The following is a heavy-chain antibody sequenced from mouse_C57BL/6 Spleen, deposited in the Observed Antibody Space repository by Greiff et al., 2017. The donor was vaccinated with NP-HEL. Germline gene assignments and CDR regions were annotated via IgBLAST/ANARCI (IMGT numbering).Heavy chain of an antibody. CDR1: GYAFSSYW. CDR3: ASYYGSSYRAWFAY. J-gene: IGHJ3*01. CDR2: IYPGDGDT. D-gene: IGHD1-1*01. Sequence: VQLQQSGAELVKPGASVKISCKASGYAFSSYWMNWVKQRPGKGLEWIGQIYPGDGDTNYNGKFKGKATLTADKSSSTAYMQLSSLTSEDSAVYFCASYYGSSYRAWFAYWGQGTLVTVSA. V-gene: IGHV1-80*01.